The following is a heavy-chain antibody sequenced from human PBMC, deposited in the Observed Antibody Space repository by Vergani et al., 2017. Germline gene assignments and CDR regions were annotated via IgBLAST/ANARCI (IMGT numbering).Heavy chain of an antibody. D-gene: IGHD4-11*01. CDR2: IDHTGRP. J-gene: IGHJ6*03. Sequence: QVQLQQWGGGLLKPSETLSLTCVVNGGSFTSYHWTWIRQSPGEGLEWVGDIDHTGRPDYNPSLKCRLTMSVDKSRNQFSLTLNSVTATDTAIYFCARVNTETNGHLYYYYYMDVWGQGPRSPSP. CDR3: ARVNTETNGHLYYYYYMDV. V-gene: IGHV4-34*01. CDR1: GGSFTSYH.